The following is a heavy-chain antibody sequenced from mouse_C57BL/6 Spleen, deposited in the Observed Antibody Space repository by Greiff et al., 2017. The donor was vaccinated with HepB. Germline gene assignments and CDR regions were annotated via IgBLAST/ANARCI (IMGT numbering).Heavy chain of an antibody. J-gene: IGHJ3*01. Sequence: QVQLQQSGAELVRPGASVTLSCKASGYTFTDYEMHWVKQTPVHGLEWIGAIDPETGGTAYNQKFKGKAILTADKSSSTAYMELRSLTSEDSAVYYCTRKNWDGAWFAYWGQGTLVTVSA. CDR1: GYTFTDYE. D-gene: IGHD4-1*01. V-gene: IGHV1-15*01. CDR2: IDPETGGT. CDR3: TRKNWDGAWFAY.